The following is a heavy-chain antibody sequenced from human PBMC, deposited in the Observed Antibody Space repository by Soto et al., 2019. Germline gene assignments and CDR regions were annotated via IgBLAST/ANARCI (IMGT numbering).Heavy chain of an antibody. Sequence: SETLSLTCSVSGGSISSSSYYWGWIRQPPGKGLEWIGHIFYTGISHYNPSLTSRVAISVDTSKNHFSLNLSSVTAADTAVYYCPRLGYDGSGSYEDIETWGQGTLVTVSS. CDR2: IFYTGIS. V-gene: IGHV4-39*01. CDR3: PRLGYDGSGSYEDIET. D-gene: IGHD3-22*01. J-gene: IGHJ5*02. CDR1: GGSISSSSYY.